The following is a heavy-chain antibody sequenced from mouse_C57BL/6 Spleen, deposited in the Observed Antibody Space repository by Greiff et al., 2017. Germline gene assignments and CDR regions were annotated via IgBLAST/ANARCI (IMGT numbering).Heavy chain of an antibody. CDR3: ERDGYGSSIYAMDY. D-gene: IGHD1-1*01. Sequence: EVMLVESGGGLVKPGGSLKLSCAASGFTFSSYAMSWVRQTPEKRLEWVATISDGGSYTYYPDNVKGRFTISRDNAKNNLYLQMRHLKSEDTDMYYWERDGYGSSIYAMDYWGQGTSVTVSS. CDR2: ISDGGSYT. CDR1: GFTFSSYA. J-gene: IGHJ4*01. V-gene: IGHV5-4*01.